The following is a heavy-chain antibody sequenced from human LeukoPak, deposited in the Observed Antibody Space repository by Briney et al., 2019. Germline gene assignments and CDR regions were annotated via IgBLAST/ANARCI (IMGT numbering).Heavy chain of an antibody. CDR1: GFTFSSYG. D-gene: IGHD4-17*01. V-gene: IGHV3-30*03. J-gene: IGHJ4*02. CDR2: ISYDGSNK. Sequence: GGSLRLSCAASGFTFSSYGMHWVRQAPGKGLEWVAVISYDGSNKYYADSVKGRFTISRDNSKNTLYLQMNSLRAEDTAVYYCAQGPYGDFPLVVYWGQGTLVTVSS. CDR3: AQGPYGDFPLVVY.